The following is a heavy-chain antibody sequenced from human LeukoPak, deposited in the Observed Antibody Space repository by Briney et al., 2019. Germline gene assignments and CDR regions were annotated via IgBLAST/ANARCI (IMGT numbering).Heavy chain of an antibody. CDR1: GYSISSGYY. J-gene: IGHJ4*02. V-gene: IGHV4-38-2*02. Sequence: SETLSLTCTVSGYSISSGYYWGWIRQPPGKGLEWIGSIYHSGSTYYNPSLKSRVTISVDTSKNQFSLKLSSVTAADTAVYYCARDLFGTTLDSSGYSDYWGQGTLVTVSS. CDR2: IYHSGST. CDR3: ARDLFGTTLDSSGYSDY. D-gene: IGHD3-22*01.